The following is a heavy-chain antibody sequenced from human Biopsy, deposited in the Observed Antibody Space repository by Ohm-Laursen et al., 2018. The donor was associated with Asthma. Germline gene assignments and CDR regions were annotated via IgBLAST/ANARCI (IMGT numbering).Heavy chain of an antibody. V-gene: IGHV1-18*01. CDR1: GYTFNRAG. CDR2: ISVYNGNT. D-gene: IGHD3-10*01. Sequence: SSVKVSCKTPGYTFNRAGITWVRQAPGQGLEWMGWISVYNGNTKVAQKLQDRVTMITDTSTSTAYMELRSLRSDDTAVYFCARAVDYSHYYGIDVWGQGTTVTVS. CDR3: ARAVDYSHYYGIDV. J-gene: IGHJ6*02.